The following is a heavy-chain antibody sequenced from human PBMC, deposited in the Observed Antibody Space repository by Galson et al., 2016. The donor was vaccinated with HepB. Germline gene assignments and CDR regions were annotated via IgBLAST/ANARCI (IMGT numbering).Heavy chain of an antibody. CDR2: ISYDGSSK. D-gene: IGHD3-10*01. CDR1: GFTFSSYG. J-gene: IGHJ4*02. CDR3: AKTRGGGYFDY. V-gene: IGHV3-30*18. Sequence: SLRLSCAASGFTFSSYGMHWVRQAPGKGLEWVAVISYDGSSKLYADSVKGRFTISRDNSKNTLYLQMNSLRADDTAVYYCAKTRGGGYFDYWGQGTLVTVSS.